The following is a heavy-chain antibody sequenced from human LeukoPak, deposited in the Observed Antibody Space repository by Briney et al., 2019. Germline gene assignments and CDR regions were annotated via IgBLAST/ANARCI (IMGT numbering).Heavy chain of an antibody. Sequence: NPGGSLRLSCAASGFTFSSYAMSWVRQAPGKGLEWVSSISSSSDSIYYADSVKGRFTISRDNAKNSLYLQMNSLRAEDTAVYYCARAAPGYSTGWYFIDYWGQGTLVTVSS. V-gene: IGHV3-21*01. CDR1: GFTFSSYA. CDR3: ARAAPGYSTGWYFIDY. D-gene: IGHD6-19*01. CDR2: ISSSSDSI. J-gene: IGHJ4*02.